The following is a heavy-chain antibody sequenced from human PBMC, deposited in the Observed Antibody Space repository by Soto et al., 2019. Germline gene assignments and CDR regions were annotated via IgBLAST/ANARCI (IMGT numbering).Heavy chain of an antibody. CDR1: GYSFSTYR. CDR2: IYPGDSDT. D-gene: IGHD3-10*01. J-gene: IGHJ4*02. V-gene: IGHV5-51*01. Sequence: GESLKISCKGSGYSFSTYRLGWVRQMPGKGLEWMGVIYPGDSDTRYGPSFQGQVTISADKSTNTAYVQWSSVKASDTGMYFCARGRAYGSGSSFVYFDYWGRGTLVTVSS. CDR3: ARGRAYGSGSSFVYFDY.